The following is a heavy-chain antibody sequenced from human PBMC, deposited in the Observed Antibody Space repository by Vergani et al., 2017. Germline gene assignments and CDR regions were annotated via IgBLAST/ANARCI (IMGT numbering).Heavy chain of an antibody. D-gene: IGHD1-26*01. V-gene: IGHV3-21*01. J-gene: IGHJ4*02. Sequence: EVQLVESGGGLVKPGGSLRLSCAASGFTFRSYIMNWVRQAPGRGLGWVSSISISSSYIYYENSAKGRFTISRDNAKKSLYLQMNSLRAEDTAVYYCARGLAVVSGGYCFDYWGQGTLVTVSS. CDR2: ISISSSYI. CDR3: ARGLAVVSGGYCFDY. CDR1: GFTFRSYI.